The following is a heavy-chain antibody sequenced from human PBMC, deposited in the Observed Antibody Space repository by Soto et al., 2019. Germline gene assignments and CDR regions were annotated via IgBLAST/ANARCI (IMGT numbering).Heavy chain of an antibody. CDR1: GFTFSYYP. CDR3: ARVPRDMVAILYIYPLDGRDPLSDVDV. V-gene: IGHV3-30*04. Sequence: QMQLVESGGGAVQPGRSLRLSCAASGFTFSYYPMHWVRQAPGKGLEGVAVISFDGSNKYYADSVKGRFTISRDNSKNTLYLQMNSLRGEDTAVYYCARVPRDMVAILYIYPLDGRDPLSDVDVWGQGTTVTVSS. D-gene: IGHD5-12*01. J-gene: IGHJ6*02. CDR2: ISFDGSNK.